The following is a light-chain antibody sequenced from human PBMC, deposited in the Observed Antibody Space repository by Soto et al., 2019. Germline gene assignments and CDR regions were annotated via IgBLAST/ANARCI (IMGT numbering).Light chain of an antibody. J-gene: IGKJ3*01. CDR3: QQYGRSPFT. CDR1: QSVSSNN. CDR2: GAS. V-gene: IGKV3-20*01. Sequence: ENVLTQSPGTLSLSPGERATLSCRASQSVSSNNLAWYQQRPGQAPRVVIYGASTRATGIPERFSGSGSGTDFTLTISRLEPEDFAVYYCQQYGRSPFTFGPGTKVDIK.